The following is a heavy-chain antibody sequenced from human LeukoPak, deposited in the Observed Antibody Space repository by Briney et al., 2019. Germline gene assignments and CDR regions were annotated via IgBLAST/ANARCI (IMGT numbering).Heavy chain of an antibody. CDR3: ARDRRAKGYYDSSVYHSLFDY. Sequence: PGGSLRLSCAASGFTLSSYWMSWVRQAPGKGLEWVANIKQDGSEKYYVDSVKGRFTISRDNAKNSLYLQMNSLRVEDTAVYYCARDRRAKGYYDSSVYHSLFDYWGQGTLVTASS. J-gene: IGHJ4*02. V-gene: IGHV3-7*03. D-gene: IGHD3-22*01. CDR2: IKQDGSEK. CDR1: GFTLSSYW.